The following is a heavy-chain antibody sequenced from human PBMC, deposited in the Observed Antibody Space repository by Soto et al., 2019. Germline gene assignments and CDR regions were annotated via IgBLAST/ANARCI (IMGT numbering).Heavy chain of an antibody. J-gene: IGHJ6*02. D-gene: IGHD2-2*02. V-gene: IGHV1-69*13. CDR1: GGTFSSYA. CDR3: ASKYCSSTSCYMGSTYYYYGMDV. Sequence: GASVKVSCKASGGTFSSYAISWVRQAPGQGLEWMGGIIPIFGTANYAQKFQGRVTITADESTSTAYMELSSLRSEDTAVYYCASKYCSSTSCYMGSTYYYYGMDVWGQGTTVTVS. CDR2: IIPIFGTA.